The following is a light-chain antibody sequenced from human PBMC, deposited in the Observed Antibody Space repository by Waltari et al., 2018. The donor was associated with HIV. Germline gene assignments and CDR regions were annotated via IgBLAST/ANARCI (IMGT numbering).Light chain of an antibody. Sequence: QSALTQPASVSGSPGQSITISCTGTSSDVGSYNLVSWYQQHPGKAPKLMIYEGRKRPSGVSNRFSGFKAGNTASLNISGLQAEDEADYYCCSYAGSSTSKVFGGGTKLTVL. CDR3: CSYAGSSTSKV. CDR1: SSDVGSYNL. J-gene: IGLJ3*02. CDR2: EGR. V-gene: IGLV2-23*01.